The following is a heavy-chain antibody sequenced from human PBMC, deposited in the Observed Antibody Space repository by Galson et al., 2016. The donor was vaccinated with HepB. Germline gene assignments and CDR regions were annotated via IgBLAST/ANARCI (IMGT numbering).Heavy chain of an antibody. CDR2: ISNTSPTT. CDR3: VRKYYGRLEQ. J-gene: IGHJ4*02. V-gene: IGHV3-48*02. CDR1: GFSLSHYG. D-gene: IGHD2-21*01. Sequence: SLRLSCAASGFSLSHYGMTWVRLAPGRGLEWISFISNTSPTTYYADSVRGRFTTSRDNAKNSLYLEMNSLRDEDTAVYLCVRKYYGRLEQWGQGTLVTVSS.